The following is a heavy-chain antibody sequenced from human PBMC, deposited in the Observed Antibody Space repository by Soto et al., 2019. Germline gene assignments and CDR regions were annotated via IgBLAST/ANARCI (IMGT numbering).Heavy chain of an antibody. V-gene: IGHV3-48*01. D-gene: IGHD2-21*01. CDR3: VRDDMCAYDI. J-gene: IGHJ3*02. Sequence: EEQLVESGGGLVQPGGSLRLSCAASGFTFRHYNMNWVRQAPGKGLEWVSYITTDSAIIKYADSVKGRFTISRDNANNLLYVQMNSLRVEDTAVYYCVRDDMCAYDIWGQGTMV. CDR2: ITTDSAII. CDR1: GFTFRHYN.